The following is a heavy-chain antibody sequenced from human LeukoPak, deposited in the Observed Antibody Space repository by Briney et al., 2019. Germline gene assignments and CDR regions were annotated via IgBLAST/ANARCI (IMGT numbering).Heavy chain of an antibody. Sequence: GGSLRLSCAASGFIFSSYRMSWVRQAPGKGLDWVSSISTSSLYIYYADSVKGRFTISRDNAKNSLYLQMNSLRAEDTAVYYCARVLELAAAGTGFDPWGQGTLVTVSS. D-gene: IGHD6-13*01. CDR1: GFIFSSYR. J-gene: IGHJ5*02. CDR3: ARVLELAAAGTGFDP. CDR2: ISTSSLYI. V-gene: IGHV3-21*01.